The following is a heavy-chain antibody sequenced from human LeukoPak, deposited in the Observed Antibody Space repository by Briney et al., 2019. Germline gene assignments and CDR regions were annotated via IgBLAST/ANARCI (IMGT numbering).Heavy chain of an antibody. CDR1: GGTFSSYA. D-gene: IGHD4-17*01. J-gene: IGHJ4*02. Sequence: SEKVSCKASGGTFSSYAISWVRQAPGQGLEWMGRIIPILGIANYAQKFQGRVTITADKSTSTAYMELSSLRSEDTAVYYCARDTTKQDYGETNYWGQGTLVTVSS. CDR2: IIPILGIA. V-gene: IGHV1-69*04. CDR3: ARDTTKQDYGETNY.